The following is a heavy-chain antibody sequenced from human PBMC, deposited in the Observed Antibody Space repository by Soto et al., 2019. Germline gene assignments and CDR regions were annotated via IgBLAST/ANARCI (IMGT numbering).Heavy chain of an antibody. D-gene: IGHD1-26*01. V-gene: IGHV3-23*01. CDR3: AKKSGAGATWYFDY. Sequence: HPGGSLRLSCAASGFTFRNYGMSWVRQAPGKGLEWVSAIPEIGGNRYYADSVKGRFTISRDNSKNTLFLQINNLRAGDTAIYYCAKKSGAGATWYFDYWGQGTLVTVSS. J-gene: IGHJ4*02. CDR2: IPEIGGNR. CDR1: GFTFRNYG.